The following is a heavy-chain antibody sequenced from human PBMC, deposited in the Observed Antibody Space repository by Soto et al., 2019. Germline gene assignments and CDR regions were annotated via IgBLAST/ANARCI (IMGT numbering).Heavy chain of an antibody. Sequence: SETLSLTCTVSGGSISSYYWSWIRQPPGKGLEWIGYIYYSGSTNYNPSLKSRVTISVDTSKNQFSLKLSSVTAADTAVYYCARATLYDSYDYWGQGTLVTVSS. J-gene: IGHJ4*02. V-gene: IGHV4-59*01. CDR3: ARATLYDSYDY. CDR2: IYYSGST. D-gene: IGHD3-22*01. CDR1: GGSISSYY.